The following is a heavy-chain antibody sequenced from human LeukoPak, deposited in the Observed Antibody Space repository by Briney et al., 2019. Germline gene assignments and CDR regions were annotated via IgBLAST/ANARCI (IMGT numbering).Heavy chain of an antibody. D-gene: IGHD2-15*01. CDR1: GFTFSSYA. CDR2: ISGSGGST. V-gene: IGHV3-23*01. CDR3: AKDSGPNSGGSGGYFQH. J-gene: IGHJ1*01. Sequence: PGGSLRLSCAASGFTFSSYAMSWVRQAPGKGLEWVSGISGSGGSTYYADSVKGRFTISRDNSKNTLYLQMNSLRAEDTAVYYCAKDSGPNSGGSGGYFQHWGQGTLVTVSS.